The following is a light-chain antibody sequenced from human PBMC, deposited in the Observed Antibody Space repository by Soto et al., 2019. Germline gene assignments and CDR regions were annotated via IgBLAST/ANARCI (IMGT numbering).Light chain of an antibody. CDR1: QSLLHSNGYNY. CDR2: LGS. CDR3: MQARQTLWT. J-gene: IGKJ1*01. V-gene: IGKV2-28*01. Sequence: EIVMTQSPLSLPVTPGEPASISCRSSQSLLHSNGYNYLDWYLQKPGQSPQLLIYLGSNRASGVPDRFSGSGSGTDFTLKISRVEAEDVGVYYCMQARQTLWTFGQGTKVDIK.